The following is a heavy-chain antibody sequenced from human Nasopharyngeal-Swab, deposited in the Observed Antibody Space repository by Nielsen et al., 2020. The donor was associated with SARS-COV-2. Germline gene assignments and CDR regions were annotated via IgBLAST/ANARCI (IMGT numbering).Heavy chain of an antibody. Sequence: GESLKISCAASGFTFSSSWMNWFRQAPEKGLEWVANINQDGSAQNYVDSVKGRFTISRDNAKNSLYLQMNSLRAEDTAVYYCARDRWYLGYWGQGTLVTVSS. CDR2: INQDGSAQ. D-gene: IGHD4-23*01. CDR3: ARDRWYLGY. J-gene: IGHJ4*02. V-gene: IGHV3-7*01. CDR1: GFTFSSSW.